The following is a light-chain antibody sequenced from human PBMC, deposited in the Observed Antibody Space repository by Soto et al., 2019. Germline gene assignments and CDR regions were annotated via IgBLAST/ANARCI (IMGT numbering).Light chain of an antibody. CDR3: QQSYSSPPIT. J-gene: IGKJ5*01. V-gene: IGKV1-39*01. Sequence: DIQMTQSPSSLSASVGDRVTITCRASQSISSFLNWYQQKPGKAPKVLLYAASVLKDGVPSRFSGSGYGTDFTLTISNLQPEDFAFYYCQQSYSSPPITFGQGTRLDIK. CDR1: QSISSF. CDR2: AAS.